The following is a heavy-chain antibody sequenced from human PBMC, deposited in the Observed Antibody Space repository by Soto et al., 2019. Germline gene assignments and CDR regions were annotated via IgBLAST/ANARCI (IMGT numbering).Heavy chain of an antibody. D-gene: IGHD4-17*01. CDR1: GFTFSSYA. CDR2: ISYDGSNK. Sequence: QVQLVESGGGVVQPGRSLRLACAASGFTFSSYAMHWVRQAPGKGLEWVAVISYDGSNKYYADSVKGRFTISRDNSKNTLYLQMNSLRAEDTAVYYCARDTYGDYSQNWFDPCRQGTLVTVSS. CDR3: ARDTYGDYSQNWFDP. J-gene: IGHJ5*02. V-gene: IGHV3-30-3*01.